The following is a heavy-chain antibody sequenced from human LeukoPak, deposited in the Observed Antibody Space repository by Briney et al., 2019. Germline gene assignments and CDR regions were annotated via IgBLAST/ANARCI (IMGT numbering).Heavy chain of an antibody. Sequence: GRSLRLSCAASGFTFSIYGMHWVCQAPGKGLEWLAAISYDGKNIHYVYSVTGQLTIYRDRRKSRVYLQMNHPRVQHEASYDGKNIHYVDSVKGRFTISRDSSKSTVYLQMNSLRAEDTAVYYCARTYSRESGYDFVFHYWGQGTLVTVSS. J-gene: IGHJ4*02. CDR2: ISYDGKNI. CDR1: GFTFSIYG. V-gene: IGHV3-33*01. D-gene: IGHD1-20*01. CDR3: KNIHYVDSVKGRFTISRDSSKSTVYLQMNSLRAEDTAVYYCARTYSRESGYDFVFHY.